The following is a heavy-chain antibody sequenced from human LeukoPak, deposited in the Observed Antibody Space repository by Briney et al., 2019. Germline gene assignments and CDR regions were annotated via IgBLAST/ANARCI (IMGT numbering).Heavy chain of an antibody. V-gene: IGHV3-23*01. Sequence: GGSLRLSCAASGFTFSSYAMSWVRQAPGKGLEWVSAISGSGGSTDYADSVKGRFTISRDNSKNTLCLQMNSLRAEDTAVYYCAKGGGASTGDYFDYWGQGTLVTVSS. D-gene: IGHD1-26*01. CDR3: AKGGGASTGDYFDY. CDR1: GFTFSSYA. CDR2: ISGSGGST. J-gene: IGHJ4*02.